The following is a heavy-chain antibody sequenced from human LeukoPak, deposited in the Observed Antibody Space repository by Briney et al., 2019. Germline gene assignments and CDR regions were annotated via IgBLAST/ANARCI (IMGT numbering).Heavy chain of an antibody. J-gene: IGHJ4*02. V-gene: IGHV3-33*03. D-gene: IGHD1-26*01. CDR2: IWYDGSNK. Sequence: GGSLRLSCAASGFTFSSYGMHWVRQAPGKGLEWVAVIWYDGSNKYYADSVKGRFTISRDNSKNTLYLQMNSLRAEDTAVYYCAKDRGSYYAFDYWGQGTLVTVSP. CDR1: GFTFSSYG. CDR3: AKDRGSYYAFDY.